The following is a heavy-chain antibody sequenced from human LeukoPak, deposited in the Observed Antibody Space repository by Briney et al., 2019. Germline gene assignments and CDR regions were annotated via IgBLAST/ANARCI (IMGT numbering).Heavy chain of an antibody. D-gene: IGHD3-10*01. CDR2: IYTGDSDT. V-gene: IGHV5-51*01. CDR3: ARLSGSGSYYTPFDY. Sequence: GESLKISCKGSGSLFTSYWIGWVRQLPGKGLEWMGIIYTGDSDTSYSPSFQGQVTISADKSTSTAYLQWSSLKASDTAMYDCARLSGSGSYYTPFDYWGQGTLVTVSS. J-gene: IGHJ4*02. CDR1: GSLFTSYW.